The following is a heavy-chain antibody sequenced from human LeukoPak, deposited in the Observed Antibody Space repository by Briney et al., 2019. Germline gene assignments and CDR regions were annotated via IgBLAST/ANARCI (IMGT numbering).Heavy chain of an antibody. Sequence: PSETLSLTCTVSGGSISSYYWSWIRQPPGKGLEWIGYIYYSGSTNYNPSLKSRVTISVDTSKNQFSLKLSSVTAADTAVYYCARGRVKYSGSSRYFDLWGRGTLVTVSS. CDR3: ARGRVKYSGSSRYFDL. D-gene: IGHD1-26*01. V-gene: IGHV4-59*12. CDR1: GGSISSYY. J-gene: IGHJ2*01. CDR2: IYYSGST.